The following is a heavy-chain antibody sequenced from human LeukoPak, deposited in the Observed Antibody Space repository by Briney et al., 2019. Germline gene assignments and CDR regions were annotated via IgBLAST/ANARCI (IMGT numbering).Heavy chain of an antibody. V-gene: IGHV4-4*02. CDR3: ARPFYYYDSSGHPQDI. J-gene: IGHJ3*02. Sequence: PSEALSLTCAVSGGSISSSNWWSWVRQPPGKGLEWIGEIYHSGSTNYNPSLKSRVTISVDKSKNQFSLKLSSVTAADTAVYYCARPFYYYDSSGHPQDIWGQGTMVTVSS. CDR1: GGSISSSNW. D-gene: IGHD3-22*01. CDR2: IYHSGST.